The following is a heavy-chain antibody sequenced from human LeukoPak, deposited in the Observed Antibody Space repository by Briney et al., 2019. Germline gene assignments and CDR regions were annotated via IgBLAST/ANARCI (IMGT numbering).Heavy chain of an antibody. Sequence: PGGSLRLSCKASGFSVSSNYITWVRQAPGKGLEWVAFIRYDGSNKYYADSVKGRFTISRDNPKNTLYLQMNSLRAEDTAVYYCAKPLSSGYYYDYFDYWGQGTLVTVSS. CDR3: AKPLSSGYYYDYFDY. V-gene: IGHV3-30*02. CDR1: GFSVSSNY. D-gene: IGHD3-22*01. CDR2: IRYDGSNK. J-gene: IGHJ4*02.